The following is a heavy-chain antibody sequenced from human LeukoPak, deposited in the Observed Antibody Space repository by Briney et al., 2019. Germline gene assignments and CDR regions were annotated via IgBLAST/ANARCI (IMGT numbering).Heavy chain of an antibody. CDR3: AKDAGTYYYDSSGYPEYFQH. CDR1: GFTFSSYA. Sequence: GGSLRLSCAASGFTFSSYAMHWVRQAPGKGLEWISYITSSSSIIYYADSVKGRFTISRDNAKNSVYLQMNSLRAEDTAVYYCAKDAGTYYYDSSGYPEYFQHWGQGTLVTVSS. V-gene: IGHV3-48*04. D-gene: IGHD3-22*01. J-gene: IGHJ1*01. CDR2: ITSSSSII.